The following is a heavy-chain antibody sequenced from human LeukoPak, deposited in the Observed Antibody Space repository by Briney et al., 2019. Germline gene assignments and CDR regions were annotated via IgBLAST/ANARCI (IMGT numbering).Heavy chain of an antibody. CDR1: GYTLTGYY. Sequence: ASVKVSCKASGYTLTGYYMHWVRQAPGQGLEWMGWINPNSGGTNYAQKFQGRVTMTRDTSISTAYMELSRLRSDDTAVYYCARDRRELNYYDSSGYYPGHWGQGTLVTVSS. J-gene: IGHJ4*02. CDR2: INPNSGGT. V-gene: IGHV1-2*02. CDR3: ARDRRELNYYDSSGYYPGH. D-gene: IGHD3-22*01.